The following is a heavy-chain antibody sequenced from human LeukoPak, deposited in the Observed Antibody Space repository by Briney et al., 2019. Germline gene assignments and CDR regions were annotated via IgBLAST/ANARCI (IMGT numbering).Heavy chain of an antibody. D-gene: IGHD4-11*01. Sequence: SETLSLTCAVYGGSFSGYHWSWIRQPPGKGLEWIGEINHSGSTNYNPSLKSRVTISVDTSKNQFSLKLSSVTAADTAVYYCARALSVTTFVDWGQGTLVTVSS. CDR3: ARALSVTTFVD. J-gene: IGHJ4*02. CDR1: GGSFSGYH. CDR2: INHSGST. V-gene: IGHV4-34*01.